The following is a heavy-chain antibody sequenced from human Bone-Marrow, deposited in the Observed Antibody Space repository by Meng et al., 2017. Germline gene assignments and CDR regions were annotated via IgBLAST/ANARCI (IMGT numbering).Heavy chain of an antibody. V-gene: IGHV4-34*01. J-gene: IGHJ4*02. D-gene: IGHD4-11*01. CDR2: INHSGST. CDR1: GWSFSDYY. CDR3: ARGPTTMAHDFDY. Sequence: VQLLLLVAGLYCPLGTLSRPCVCPGWSFSDYYWSWIRQPPGKGLEGIGEINHSGSTNYNPSLESRATISVDTSQNNLSLKLSSVTAADSAVYYCARGPTTMAHDFDYWGQGTLVTVSS.